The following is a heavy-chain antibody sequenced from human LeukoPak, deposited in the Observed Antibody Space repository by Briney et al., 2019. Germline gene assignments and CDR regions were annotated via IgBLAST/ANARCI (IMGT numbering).Heavy chain of an antibody. CDR1: GFTFGDTW. CDR2: IKQDGSER. Sequence: GGSLRLSCAASGFTFGDTWMNWVRQVPGQGLEWVANIKQDGSERYYVDSVKGRFTISRDNAKNSLYLQMNILRAEDTAVYYCARDGVDSYDSSGYRDWGQGTLVTVSS. D-gene: IGHD3-22*01. J-gene: IGHJ4*02. CDR3: ARDGVDSYDSSGYRD. V-gene: IGHV3-7*01.